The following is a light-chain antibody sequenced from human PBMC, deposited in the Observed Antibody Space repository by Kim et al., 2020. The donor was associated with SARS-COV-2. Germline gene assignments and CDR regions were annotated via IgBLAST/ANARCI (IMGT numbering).Light chain of an antibody. J-gene: IGLJ2*01. CDR3: ASYTSNSAGF. CDR2: DVT. CDR1: SSTVGDSNY. Sequence: QSVLTQPASVSGSPGQSITISCSGTSSTVGDSNYVCWYQQHPDKAPKLIIFDVTSRPSGVSHRFSGSKSGNTASLTISGLQAEDEADYYCASYTSNSAGFFGGGTQLTVL. V-gene: IGLV2-14*03.